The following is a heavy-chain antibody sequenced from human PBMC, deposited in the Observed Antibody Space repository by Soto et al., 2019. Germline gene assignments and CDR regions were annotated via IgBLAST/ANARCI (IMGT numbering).Heavy chain of an antibody. CDR2: ISYDGSNK. V-gene: IGHV3-30-3*01. CDR3: ARDHGSGNYFDY. Sequence: GGSLRLSCAASGFTFSSYAMHWVRQAPGKGLEWVAVISYDGSNKYYADSVKGRFTISRDNSKNTLYLQMNSLRAEDTAVYYCARDHGSGNYFDYWGQGTLVTVSS. CDR1: GFTFSSYA. J-gene: IGHJ4*02. D-gene: IGHD3-10*01.